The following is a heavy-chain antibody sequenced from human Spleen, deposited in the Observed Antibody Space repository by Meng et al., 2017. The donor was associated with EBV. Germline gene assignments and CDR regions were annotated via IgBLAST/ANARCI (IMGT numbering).Heavy chain of an antibody. J-gene: IGHJ4*02. D-gene: IGHD4/OR15-4a*01. V-gene: IGHV1-18*01. Sequence: QVQLVQSGPEMKKPGASVRVSCTASGYSFSSDSITWVRQAPGQGPEWMGWINGYNGNTNYAQRFQDRVTMTTDTSTSTAYMELKSLRSDDTAVYYCARGGATYPRYWGQGTLVTVSS. CDR1: GYSFSSDS. CDR2: INGYNGNT. CDR3: ARGGATYPRY.